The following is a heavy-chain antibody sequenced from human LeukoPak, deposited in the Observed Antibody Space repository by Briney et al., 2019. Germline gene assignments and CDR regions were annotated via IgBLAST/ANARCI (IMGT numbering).Heavy chain of an antibody. V-gene: IGHV4-34*01. CDR3: ARQKVAAAGTGPRIDAFDI. Sequence: PSETLSLTCAVYGGSFSGYYWSWIRQPPGKGLEWIGEINHSGSTNYNPSLKSRVTISVDTSKNQFSLKLSPVTAADTAVYYCARQKVAAAGTGPRIDAFDIWGQGTMVTVSS. J-gene: IGHJ3*02. CDR1: GGSFSGYY. D-gene: IGHD6-13*01. CDR2: INHSGST.